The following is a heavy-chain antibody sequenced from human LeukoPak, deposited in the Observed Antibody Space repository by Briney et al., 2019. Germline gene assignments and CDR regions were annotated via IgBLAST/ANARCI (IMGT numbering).Heavy chain of an antibody. CDR1: GFTFTDSW. J-gene: IGHJ5*02. V-gene: IGHV3-74*01. CDR2: INPDGSST. Sequence: HPGGSLRLSCTAYGFTFTDSWMHWVRQVPDKGLVWVSRINPDGSSTNYADSVKGRFTISRDNAKDTLYLQINSLRAEDTAVYYCARGITGMYYYDPWGQGTLVTVSA. CDR3: ARGITGMYYYDP. D-gene: IGHD3-10*01.